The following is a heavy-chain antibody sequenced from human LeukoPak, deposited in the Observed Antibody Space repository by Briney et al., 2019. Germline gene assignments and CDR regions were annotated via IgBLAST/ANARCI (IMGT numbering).Heavy chain of an antibody. CDR1: GGSFSGYY. V-gene: IGHV4-34*01. CDR3: ARGQTYYDFWSGYYRAGDYYYMDV. CDR2: INHSGST. J-gene: IGHJ6*03. D-gene: IGHD3-3*01. Sequence: SETLSLTCAVYGGSFSGYYWSWIRQPPGKGLEWIGEINHSGSTNYNPSLKSRVTISVDTFKNQFSPKLSSVTAADTAVYYCARGQTYYDFWSGYYRAGDYYYMDVWGKGTTVTVSS.